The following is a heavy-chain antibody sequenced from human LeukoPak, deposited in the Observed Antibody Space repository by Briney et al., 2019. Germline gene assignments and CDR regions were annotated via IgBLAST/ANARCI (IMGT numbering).Heavy chain of an antibody. V-gene: IGHV3-15*01. Sequence: GGSLRLSCAASGFTFSNAWMSWVRHAPGEGLEWVGRIKSKTDGGTTDYAAPVKGRFTVSRDDSKNTLYLQMNSLKTEDTAVYYCTTNEYYYYYMDVWGKGTTVTVSS. CDR3: TTNEYYYYYMDV. CDR2: IKSKTDGGTT. CDR1: GFTFSNAW. D-gene: IGHD1-1*01. J-gene: IGHJ6*03.